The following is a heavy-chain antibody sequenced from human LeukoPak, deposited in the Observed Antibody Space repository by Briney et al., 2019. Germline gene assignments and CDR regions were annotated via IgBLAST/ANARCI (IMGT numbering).Heavy chain of an antibody. CDR3: ATTVDGTGY. V-gene: IGHV4-59*01. Sequence: LETLSLTCTVSGVSISSYYYNWIRQPPGKGLEWIGYIYYSGSTNYNPSLKSRVTISIDTSKNQFSLRLSSVTAADTAVYYCATTVDGTGYWGQGTLVTVSS. D-gene: IGHD6-19*01. J-gene: IGHJ4*02. CDR1: GVSISSYY. CDR2: IYYSGST.